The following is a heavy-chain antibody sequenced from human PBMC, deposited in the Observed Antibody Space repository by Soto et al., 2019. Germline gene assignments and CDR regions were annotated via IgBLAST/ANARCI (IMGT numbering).Heavy chain of an antibody. Sequence: RASVKVSFKAPGYTFTSCDINWVRKATGQGLEWMGWMNPNSGNTGYAQKFQGRVTMTRNTSISTAYMELSSLRSEDTAVYYCERGADYAFWSGDDYGLDGCGQGTTVTVSS. CDR1: GYTFTSCD. V-gene: IGHV1-8*01. CDR2: MNPNSGNT. CDR3: ERGADYAFWSGDDYGLDG. J-gene: IGHJ6*02. D-gene: IGHD3-3*01.